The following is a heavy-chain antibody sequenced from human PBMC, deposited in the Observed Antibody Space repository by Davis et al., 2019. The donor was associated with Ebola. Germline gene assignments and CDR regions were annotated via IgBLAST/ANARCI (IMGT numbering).Heavy chain of an antibody. J-gene: IGHJ4*02. CDR2: MNPNSGNT. CDR3: ARGGVIHTEYSSSYASLLR. D-gene: IGHD6-13*01. Sequence: ASVKVSCKASGYTFTSYDINWVRQATGQGLEWMGWMNPNSGNTGYAQKFQGRVTITRNTSISTAYMELSSLRSEDTAVYYCARGGVIHTEYSSSYASLLRWGQGTLVTVSS. V-gene: IGHV1-8*03. CDR1: GYTFTSYD.